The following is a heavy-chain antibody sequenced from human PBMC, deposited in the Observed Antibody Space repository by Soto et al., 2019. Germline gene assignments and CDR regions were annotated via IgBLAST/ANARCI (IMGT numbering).Heavy chain of an antibody. CDR2: IGKNGGNT. V-gene: IGHV3-64D*06. CDR3: VNRWDYYGMDV. CDR1: GFTFSNYP. Sequence: LRLSCSASGFTFSNYPMYWVRQTPGTGLEYVSAIGKNGGNTYYADSVRGRFTISRDNSKDTLYLQMSSLRPEDTAVYYCVNRWDYYGMDVWGQGTTVTVSS. J-gene: IGHJ6*02. D-gene: IGHD6-13*01.